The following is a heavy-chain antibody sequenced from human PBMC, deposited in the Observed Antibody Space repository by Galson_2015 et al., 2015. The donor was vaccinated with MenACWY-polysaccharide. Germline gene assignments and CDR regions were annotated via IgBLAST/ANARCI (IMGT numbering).Heavy chain of an antibody. CDR1: GGFISSGGHY. Sequence: TLSLTCTVSGGFISSGGHYWTWLRQHPEKGLEWIAYIRGSGNNNYNPSLKSRVIISVDTSKNQFSLSLSSVTAADTAMYYCARMPYTVTSFGWFDLWGQGTPVTVSS. D-gene: IGHD4-17*01. CDR3: ARMPYTVTSFGWFDL. V-gene: IGHV4-31*03. J-gene: IGHJ5*02. CDR2: IRGSGNN.